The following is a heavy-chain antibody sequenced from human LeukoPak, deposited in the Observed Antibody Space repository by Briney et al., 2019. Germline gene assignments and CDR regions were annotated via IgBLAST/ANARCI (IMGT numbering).Heavy chain of an antibody. J-gene: IGHJ4*02. D-gene: IGHD5-18*01. Sequence: GGSLRLSCAASGFTFSSFAMSWVRQAPGKGLEWVSTISGSGGSTYYADSVKGRFTISRDNSKNTLYLQMNSLRAEDTAVYYCAKEGGYAAMVGYFDYWGQGTLVTVSS. CDR1: GFTFSSFA. CDR2: ISGSGGST. CDR3: AKEGGYAAMVGYFDY. V-gene: IGHV3-23*01.